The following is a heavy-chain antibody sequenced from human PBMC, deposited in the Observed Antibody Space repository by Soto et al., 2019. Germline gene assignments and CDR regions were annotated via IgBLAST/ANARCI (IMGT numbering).Heavy chain of an antibody. Sequence: GGSLRLSCAAAGFTFSNHWMHWVRQAPGKGLVWVSRINSDGSSTFYGDSVKGRFTISRDNAKNTVYVQMNSLRGEDTAVYYCATGIQNRYRTDVWGQGTTVTVSS. V-gene: IGHV3-74*01. CDR2: INSDGSST. CDR3: ATGIQNRYRTDV. CDR1: GFTFSNHW. D-gene: IGHD5-18*01. J-gene: IGHJ6*02.